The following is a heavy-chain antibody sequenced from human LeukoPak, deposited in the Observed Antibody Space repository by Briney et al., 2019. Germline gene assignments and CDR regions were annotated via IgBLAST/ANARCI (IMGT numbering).Heavy chain of an antibody. CDR1: GFTFTSYA. Sequence: PGGSLRLSCAASGFTFTSYAMSWVRQAPGKGLEWVSAISGSGGSTYYADSVKGRFTISRDNSKNTLCLQMNSPRAEDTVVYYCAKDLEAANPLGYWGQGTLVTVSS. D-gene: IGHD2-15*01. CDR3: AKDLEAANPLGY. CDR2: ISGSGGST. J-gene: IGHJ4*02. V-gene: IGHV3-23*01.